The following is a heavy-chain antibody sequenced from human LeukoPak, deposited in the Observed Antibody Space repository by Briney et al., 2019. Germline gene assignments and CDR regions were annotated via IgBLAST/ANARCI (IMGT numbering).Heavy chain of an antibody. J-gene: IGHJ4*02. CDR2: IWYDGSNK. CDR1: GFTFSSYG. V-gene: IGHV3-30*02. CDR3: AKDRRSCGGDCYRVDY. D-gene: IGHD2-21*02. Sequence: GGSLRLSCAASGFTFSSYGMHWVRQAPGKGLEWVAVIWYDGSNKYYADSVKGRFTISRDNSKNTLYLQMNSLRAEDTAVYYCAKDRRSCGGDCYRVDYWGQGTLVTVSS.